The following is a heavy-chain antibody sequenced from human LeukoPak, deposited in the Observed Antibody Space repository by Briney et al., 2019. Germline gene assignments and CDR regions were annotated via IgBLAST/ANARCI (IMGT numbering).Heavy chain of an antibody. V-gene: IGHV1-2*02. J-gene: IGHJ4*02. CDR1: GYTFTIYY. D-gene: IGHD2-2*02. Sequence: ASVKVSCKASGYTFTIYYMHWVRQAPGQGLEWMGWINPNSGATSYAQRFQGRVTMTRDTSISTAYMELSGLTSDDTAVYCCARNPPYCTSTSCYNDYWGQGTLVTVSS. CDR2: INPNSGAT. CDR3: ARNPPYCTSTSCYNDY.